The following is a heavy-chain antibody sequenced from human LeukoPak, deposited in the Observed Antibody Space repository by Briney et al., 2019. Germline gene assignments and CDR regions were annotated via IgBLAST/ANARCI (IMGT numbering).Heavy chain of an antibody. J-gene: IGHJ3*02. CDR3: ARDDLAVDYYDSSGSPDAFDI. Sequence: SSETLSLTCTVSGGSISSYYWSWIRQPPGKGLEWIGYTYYSGSTNYNPSLKSRVTISVDTSKNQFSLKLSSVTAADTAVYYCARDDLAVDYYDSSGSPDAFDIWGQGTMVTVSS. D-gene: IGHD3-22*01. V-gene: IGHV4-59*01. CDR2: TYYSGST. CDR1: GGSISSYY.